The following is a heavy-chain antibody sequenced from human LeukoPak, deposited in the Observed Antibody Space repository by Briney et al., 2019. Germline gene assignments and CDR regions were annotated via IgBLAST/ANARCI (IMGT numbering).Heavy chain of an antibody. D-gene: IGHD3-10*01. CDR3: ARDGGSGYYYYMDV. V-gene: IGHV1-18*01. CDR1: GYTFTSYG. CDR2: ISAYNSNT. Sequence: ASVKVSCKASGYTFTSYGISWVRQAPGQGLEGMGWISAYNSNTNYAQKLQGRVTMTTDTSTSTAYMELRSLRSDDTAVYYCARDGGSGYYYYMDVWGKGATVTVSS. J-gene: IGHJ6*03.